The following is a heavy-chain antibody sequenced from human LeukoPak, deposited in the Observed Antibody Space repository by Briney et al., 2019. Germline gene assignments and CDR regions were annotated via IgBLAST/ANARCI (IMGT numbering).Heavy chain of an antibody. V-gene: IGHV4-30-4*01. CDR2: IYYSGST. D-gene: IGHD2-21*02. Sequence: SETLSLTCAVYGGSFSGYYWSWIRQPPGKGLEWIGYIYYSGSTYYNPSLKRRVTISVDTSKNQFSLKLSSVTAADTAVYYCARAWSGGDCYFGYWGQGTLVTVSS. CDR3: ARAWSGGDCYFGY. J-gene: IGHJ4*02. CDR1: GGSFSGYY.